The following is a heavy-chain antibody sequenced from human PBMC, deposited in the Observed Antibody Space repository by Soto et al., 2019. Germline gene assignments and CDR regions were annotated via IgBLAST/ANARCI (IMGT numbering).Heavy chain of an antibody. CDR1: GFIFNAYA. D-gene: IGHD4-4*01. V-gene: IGHV3-23*01. J-gene: IGHJ4*02. CDR2: IGGSGGNT. CDR3: ARVASDYINAAGH. Sequence: EVQLLESGGGLVQPGGSLRLSCAASGFIFNAYAMTWVRQAPGKGLEWVSAIGGSGGNTYYAASVKGRFTISRDNSKDTVDLEMNRLRVDDTAVYFCARVASDYINAAGHWGQGILVTVSS.